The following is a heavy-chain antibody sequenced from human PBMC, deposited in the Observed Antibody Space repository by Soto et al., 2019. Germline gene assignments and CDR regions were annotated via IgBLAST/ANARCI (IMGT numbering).Heavy chain of an antibody. J-gene: IGHJ5*02. Sequence: QVRLVESGGGVVQPGRSLRLSCTASGFSFSSYAMYWFRQPPGKGLEWVAVISHDGINKHYADSVKGRVTVSRDNSNHSLDLQLNSLRGEDTAMYYGARDMYSSDYLVTWFEPWGQGTLVTVSS. CDR2: ISHDGINK. CDR1: GFSFSSYA. V-gene: IGHV3-30-3*01. D-gene: IGHD6-19*01. CDR3: ARDMYSSDYLVTWFEP.